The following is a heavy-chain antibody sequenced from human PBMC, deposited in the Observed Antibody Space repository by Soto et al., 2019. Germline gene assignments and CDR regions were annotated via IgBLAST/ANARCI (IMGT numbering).Heavy chain of an antibody. Sequence: QVQLQESGPGLVKPSETLSLTCTVSGDSISSYYWSWIRQPPGKGLEWIGYIYYSGSTNYNPSLKSRVTISVDTSKNQFSLKLCSVTAADTAVYYCARIVSTSYSWYFDLWGRGTMVTVSS. V-gene: IGHV4-59*08. J-gene: IGHJ2*01. CDR2: IYYSGST. D-gene: IGHD5-12*01. CDR3: ARIVSTSYSWYFDL. CDR1: GDSISSYY.